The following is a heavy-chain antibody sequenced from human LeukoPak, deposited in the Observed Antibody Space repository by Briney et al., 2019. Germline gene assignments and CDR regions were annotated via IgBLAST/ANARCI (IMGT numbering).Heavy chain of an antibody. CDR1: GFTFSSYG. J-gene: IGHJ4*02. CDR3: AKDQATAMIVVVITLFDY. Sequence: GGTLRLSCAASGFTFSSYGMSWVRQAPGKVLEWVSAIIGSGGSTYYADSVKGRFTIYRDHYKNTLYLQMQSLRAEDTAVYYCAKDQATAMIVVVITLFDYWGQGTLVTVSS. V-gene: IGHV3-23*01. D-gene: IGHD3-22*01. CDR2: IIGSGGST.